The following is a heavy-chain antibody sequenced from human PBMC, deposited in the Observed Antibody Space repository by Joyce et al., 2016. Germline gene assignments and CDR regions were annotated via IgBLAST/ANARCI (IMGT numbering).Heavy chain of an antibody. Sequence: EVQLVESGGGLVKRGGYLRLSCAASGFSFSSYDMNWVRQAPGKGLEWVSAISSSSSYIYYADSVKGRFTIYRANAKNSLFLQMNSLRAEDTAVYYCASAAVRGVMVGWFDPWGQGTLVTVSS. D-gene: IGHD3-10*01. CDR2: ISSSSSYI. CDR1: GFSFSSYD. CDR3: ASAAVRGVMVGWFDP. V-gene: IGHV3-21*06. J-gene: IGHJ5*02.